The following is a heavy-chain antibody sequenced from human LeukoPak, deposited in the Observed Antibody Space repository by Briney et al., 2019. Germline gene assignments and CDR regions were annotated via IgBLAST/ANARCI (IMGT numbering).Heavy chain of an antibody. V-gene: IGHV3-15*01. CDR2: IKSKTDGGTT. J-gene: IGHJ4*02. CDR3: TTEGSGYYFHY. Sequence: GGSLRLSCVVSGFTFSNAWMSWVRQAPGKGLEWVGRIKSKTDGGTTDYAAPVKGRFTISRDDSKITLYLQMSSLETEDTAVYYCTTEGSGYYFHYWGQGTLVTVSS. CDR1: GFTFSNAW. D-gene: IGHD3-22*01.